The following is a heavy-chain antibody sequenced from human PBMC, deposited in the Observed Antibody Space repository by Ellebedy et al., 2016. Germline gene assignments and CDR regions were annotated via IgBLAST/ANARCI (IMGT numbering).Heavy chain of an antibody. Sequence: SETLSLTXTVSGGSISSGGYYWSWIRQPPGKGLEWIGEINHSGSTNYNPSLKSRVTISVDTSKNQFSLKLSSVTAADTAVYYCARSWWDSSSFYPFDYWGQGTLVTVSS. V-gene: IGHV4-61*08. D-gene: IGHD6-6*01. CDR3: ARSWWDSSSFYPFDY. CDR1: GGSISSGGYY. J-gene: IGHJ4*02. CDR2: INHSGST.